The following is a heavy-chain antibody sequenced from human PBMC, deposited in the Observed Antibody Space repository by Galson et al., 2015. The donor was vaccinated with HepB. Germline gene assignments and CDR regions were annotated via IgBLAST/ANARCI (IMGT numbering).Heavy chain of an antibody. CDR1: GYTFTSYG. J-gene: IGHJ4*02. V-gene: IGHV1-18*04. CDR2: ISAYNGNT. Sequence: VSCKASGYTFTSYGISWVRPAPGQGLGWMGWISAYNGNTNNAQNLQGRVTMTTDTSTSTPYMHLRSLRTDDTAVEYCAGVGGYYGLGSYSSHFDYWGQGTLVTVSS. D-gene: IGHD3-10*01. CDR3: AGVGGYYGLGSYSSHFDY.